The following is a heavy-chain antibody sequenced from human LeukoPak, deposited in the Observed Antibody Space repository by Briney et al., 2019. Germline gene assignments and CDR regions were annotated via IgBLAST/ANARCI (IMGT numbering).Heavy chain of an antibody. CDR3: ARDRLGTMIVAYL. D-gene: IGHD3-22*01. V-gene: IGHV3-33*01. CDR1: GFNFGSDA. Sequence: GRSLRLSCTASGFNFGSDAMHWVRQAPGKGLEWVAFIWSDGSNDHYADSVKGRFTISRDNSKNTVCLQMNSLRAEDTAVYYCARDRLGTMIVAYLWGQGTLVTVSS. J-gene: IGHJ4*02. CDR2: IWSDGSND.